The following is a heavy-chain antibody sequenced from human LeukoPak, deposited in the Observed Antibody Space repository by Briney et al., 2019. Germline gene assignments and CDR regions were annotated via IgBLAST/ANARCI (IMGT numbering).Heavy chain of an antibody. V-gene: IGHV3-30*18. CDR1: GFTFSSCG. J-gene: IGHJ4*02. CDR2: ISYDGSNK. D-gene: IGHD5-12*01. CDR3: AKDGWWLRLTGGEYFDY. Sequence: GRSLRLSCAASGFTFSSCGMHWVRQAPGKGLEWVAVISYDGSNKYYADSVKGRFTISRDNSKNTLYLQMNSLRAEDTAVYYCAKDGWWLRLTGGEYFDYWGQGTLVIVSS.